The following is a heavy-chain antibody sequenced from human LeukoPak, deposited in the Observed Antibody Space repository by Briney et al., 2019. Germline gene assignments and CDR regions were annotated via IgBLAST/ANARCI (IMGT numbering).Heavy chain of an antibody. CDR1: GFTFSSYW. D-gene: IGHD6-13*01. Sequence: GGSLRLSCAASGFTFSSYWMHWVRQAPGKGLVWVSRINSDESSTTYADSVKGRFIISRDNAKNTLYLQMNSLRAEDTAVYYCARESIAAAATFDYWGQGTLVTVSS. V-gene: IGHV3-74*01. CDR3: ARESIAAAATFDY. CDR2: INSDESST. J-gene: IGHJ4*02.